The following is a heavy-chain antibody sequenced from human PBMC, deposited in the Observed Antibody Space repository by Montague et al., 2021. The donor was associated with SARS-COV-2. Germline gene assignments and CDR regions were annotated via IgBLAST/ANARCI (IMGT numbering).Heavy chain of an antibody. CDR3: ARAVGGVIILAPYYFMDV. Sequence: SETLSLTCAVYGGSFSAYYWNWIRQPPGKGMEWIGDINHSGRTNFNPYLKSRVTVSLDTSKNQFSLKLRSVTAADTAVYYCARAVGGVIILAPYYFMDVWGQGTLVTVSS. V-gene: IGHV4-34*01. D-gene: IGHD3-10*01. CDR2: INHSGRT. CDR1: GGSFSAYY. J-gene: IGHJ6*03.